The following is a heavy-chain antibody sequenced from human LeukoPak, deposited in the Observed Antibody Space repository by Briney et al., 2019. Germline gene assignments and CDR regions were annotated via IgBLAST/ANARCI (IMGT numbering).Heavy chain of an antibody. V-gene: IGHV1-69*13. CDR2: IIPIFGTA. CDR3: ARLIVVVPAAIPRQCYFDY. D-gene: IGHD2-2*01. J-gene: IGHJ4*02. CDR1: GGTFSSYA. Sequence: ASVKVSCKASGGTFSSYAISWVRQAPGQGLEWMGGIIPIFGTANYAQKFQGRVTITADESTSTAYMELSSLRSEDTAVYYCARLIVVVPAAIPRQCYFDYWGQGTLVTVSS.